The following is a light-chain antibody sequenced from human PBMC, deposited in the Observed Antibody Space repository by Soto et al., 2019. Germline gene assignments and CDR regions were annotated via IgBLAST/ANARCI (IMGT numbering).Light chain of an antibody. J-gene: IGKJ1*01. CDR3: QQYKNWPPWT. CDR1: QIVSTN. V-gene: IGKV3-15*01. Sequence: EIVMTQSPAILSVSPGGRATLSCRASQIVSTNLAWYQQKPGQAPRLLIYGASTRATGVPARFSGSGSGTEFPLTISRLQSEDFAVYYCQQYKNWPPWTFGQGTKVEIK. CDR2: GAS.